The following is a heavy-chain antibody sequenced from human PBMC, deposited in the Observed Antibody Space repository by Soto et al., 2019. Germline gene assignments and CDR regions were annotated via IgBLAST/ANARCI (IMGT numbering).Heavy chain of an antibody. V-gene: IGHV3-23*01. Sequence: GGSLRLSCAASGFTFSSYAMSWFRQAPGKGLEWVSAISVSGGSTYYADSVKGRFTTSRDNSKNTLYLQMNSLRAEDTAVYYCAKDGVSGSYYFYFDSWGQGALVTVSS. CDR3: AKDGVSGSYYFYFDS. J-gene: IGHJ4*02. CDR2: ISVSGGST. CDR1: GFTFSSYA. D-gene: IGHD1-26*01.